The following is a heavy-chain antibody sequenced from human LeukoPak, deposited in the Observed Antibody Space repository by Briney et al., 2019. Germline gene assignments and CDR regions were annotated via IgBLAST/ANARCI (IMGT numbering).Heavy chain of an antibody. CDR1: GFTFSSYS. V-gene: IGHV3-21*01. D-gene: IGHD2-2*01. CDR3: ARRRYCTNSSCLIERDAFDN. Sequence: GGSLRLSCAASGFTFSSYSMNWVRQAPGKGLEWVSSISSSSSYIYYADSVKGRFTISRDNAKNSLYLQLNSLRAEDTAVYYCARRRYCTNSSCLIERDAFDNWGQGT. J-gene: IGHJ3*02. CDR2: ISSSSSYI.